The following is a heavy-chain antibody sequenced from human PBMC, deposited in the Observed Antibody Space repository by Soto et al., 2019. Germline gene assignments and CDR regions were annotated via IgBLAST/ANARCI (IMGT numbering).Heavy chain of an antibody. J-gene: IGHJ3*02. CDR3: AAYGSGSYSRGRAFDI. CDR2: FDPEDGET. D-gene: IGHD3-10*01. V-gene: IGHV1-24*01. CDR1: GYTLTELS. Sequence: ASVKVSCTVSGYTLTELSMHWVRQAPGKGLEWMGGFDPEDGETIYAQKFQGRVTMTKDTSTDTAYMELSSLRSEDTAVYYCAAYGSGSYSRGRAFDIWGQGTMVTVSS.